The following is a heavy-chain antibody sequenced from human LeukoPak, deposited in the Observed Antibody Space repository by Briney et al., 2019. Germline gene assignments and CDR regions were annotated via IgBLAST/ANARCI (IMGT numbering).Heavy chain of an antibody. CDR1: GFTFSSYS. V-gene: IGHV3-21*01. J-gene: IGHJ4*02. Sequence: SGGSLRLSCAASGFTFSSYSMNWVRQAPGKGLEWVSSISSSSSYIYYADSVKGRFTISRDNAKNSLYLQMNSLGAEDTAVYYCARGGGSYSAIYFDYWGQGTLVTVSS. D-gene: IGHD1-26*01. CDR3: ARGGGSYSAIYFDY. CDR2: ISSSSSYI.